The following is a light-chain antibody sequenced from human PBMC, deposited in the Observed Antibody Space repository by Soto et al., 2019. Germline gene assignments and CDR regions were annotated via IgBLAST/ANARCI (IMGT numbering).Light chain of an antibody. CDR2: AAS. CDR1: QSLSSY. J-gene: IGKJ1*01. CDR3: QQSYSTPRT. V-gene: IGKV1-39*01. Sequence: DIHMSQYPSSLSASLGARVTITFRASQSLSSYLNWYQQKPGKAPKLLIYAASSLQSGVPSRFSGSGSGTDFTLTISSLQPEDFATYYCQQSYSTPRTFGQGTKVDI.